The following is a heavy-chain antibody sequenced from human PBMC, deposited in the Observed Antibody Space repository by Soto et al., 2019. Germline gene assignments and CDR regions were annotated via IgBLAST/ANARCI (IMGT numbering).Heavy chain of an antibody. Sequence: SVKVSCKAPGGTFSSYAISWVRQAPGQGLEWMGGIIPIFGTANYAQKFQGRVTITADESTSTAYMELSSLRSEDTAVYYCASGDMGYSSSSGYYYYGMDVWGQGTTVTVSS. CDR1: GGTFSSYA. V-gene: IGHV1-69*13. CDR2: IIPIFGTA. J-gene: IGHJ6*02. D-gene: IGHD6-6*01. CDR3: ASGDMGYSSSSGYYYYGMDV.